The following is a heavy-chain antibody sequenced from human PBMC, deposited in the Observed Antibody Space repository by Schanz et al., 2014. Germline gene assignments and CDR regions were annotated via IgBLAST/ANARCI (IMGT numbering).Heavy chain of an antibody. Sequence: QVQLVQSGAEVKKPGASVRVSCKASGYTFTTYAMSWVRQAPGQGLEWMGWINTGSGDTKYPQKLQGRVTMTTDTSTNTAYMELRSLRSDDTAVYYCARSAGRDFWSGYYTRFDYWGQGTLVTVSS. CDR1: GYTFTTYA. J-gene: IGHJ4*02. V-gene: IGHV1-18*01. CDR2: INTGSGDT. D-gene: IGHD3-3*01. CDR3: ARSAGRDFWSGYYTRFDY.